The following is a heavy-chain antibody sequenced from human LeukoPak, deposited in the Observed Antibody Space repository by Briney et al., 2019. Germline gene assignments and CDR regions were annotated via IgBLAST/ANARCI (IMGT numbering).Heavy chain of an antibody. J-gene: IGHJ4*02. V-gene: IGHV3-30*18. CDR2: KSYDKRNQ. D-gene: IGHD3-10*01. Sequence: GGSLRLSCAASGVTFSIYVMHWVHEAPGKGLEWGAVKSYDKRNQDGGDYVKGRFTICRDNTKNTQYLQMNSLRAEDTAVYYCAKSWWFGELPHDDYWGQGTLVTVSS. CDR1: GVTFSIYV. CDR3: AKSWWFGELPHDDY.